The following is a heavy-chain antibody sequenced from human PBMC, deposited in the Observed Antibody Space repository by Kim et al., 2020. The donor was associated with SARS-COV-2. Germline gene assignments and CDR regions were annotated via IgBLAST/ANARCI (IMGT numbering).Heavy chain of an antibody. J-gene: IGHJ6*02. D-gene: IGHD3-10*01. Sequence: GGSLRLSCAASGFTFNTSGMYWVRQAPGKGLEWVAFISYDGSNKYYADSVKVRFTISRANSKNTLYLQMNSLRAEDTAVFYCAKAVLRGVNYYYYGMDVWGQGTTVTVSS. CDR3: AKAVLRGVNYYYYGMDV. CDR1: GFTFNTSG. CDR2: ISYDGSNK. V-gene: IGHV3-30*18.